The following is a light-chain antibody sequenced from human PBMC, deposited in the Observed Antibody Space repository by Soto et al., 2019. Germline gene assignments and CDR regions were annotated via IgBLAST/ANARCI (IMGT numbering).Light chain of an antibody. CDR1: SDDVGGYNY. V-gene: IGLV2-14*03. CDR3: SSFTSSSTYV. J-gene: IGLJ1*01. Sequence: QSALTQPASVSGSPGHSITISCTGTSDDVGGYNYVSWYQQRPGKAPKVMIYDVSNRPSGVSNRFSGSKSGNTASLTISGLQAEDEADYYCSSFTSSSTYVFGTGTKVTVL. CDR2: DVS.